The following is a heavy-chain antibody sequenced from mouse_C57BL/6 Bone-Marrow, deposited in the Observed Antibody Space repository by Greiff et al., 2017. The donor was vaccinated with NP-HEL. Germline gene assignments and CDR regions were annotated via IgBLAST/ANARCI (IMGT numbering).Heavy chain of an antibody. J-gene: IGHJ4*01. CDR3: ARQTAQATPYAMDY. D-gene: IGHD3-2*02. CDR2: INSDGGST. V-gene: IGHV5-2*03. Sequence: EVKLVESGGGLVQPGESLKLSCEANEYEFPTYDMSWVRKTPEKRLEWVAAINSDGGSTYYPDTMERRFIISRDNTKKTLYLQMSSLRSEDTALYYCARQTAQATPYAMDYWGQGTSVTVSS. CDR1: EYEFPTYD.